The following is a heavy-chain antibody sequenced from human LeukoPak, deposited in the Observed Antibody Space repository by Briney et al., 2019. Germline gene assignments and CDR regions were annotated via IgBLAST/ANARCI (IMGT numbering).Heavy chain of an antibody. V-gene: IGHV3-9*01. D-gene: IGHD1-1*01. CDR3: AKQRGNNWFCFDS. CDR1: GFTFDDYA. J-gene: IGHJ4*02. CDR2: ISWNSGIK. Sequence: PGGSLILSCAASGFTFDDYAMHWVRQAPGKVLELFSGISWNSGIKIYADSAKGRFTISRDNAKTSLYLQMHSLRAEDTALYSCAKQRGNNWFCFDSWGPGPLVTVS.